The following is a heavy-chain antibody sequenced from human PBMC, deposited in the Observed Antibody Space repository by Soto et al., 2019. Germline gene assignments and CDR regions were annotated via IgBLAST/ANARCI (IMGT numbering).Heavy chain of an antibody. CDR2: ISGSGGST. D-gene: IGHD1-7*01. CDR3: AKEGLTGTTYSACFDY. V-gene: IGHV3-23*01. CDR1: GFTFSSYA. Sequence: GGSLRLSCAASGFTFSSYAMSWVRQAPGKGLEWVSAISGSGGSTYYADSVKGRFTISRDNSKNTLYLQMNSLRAEDTAVYYCAKEGLTGTTYSACFDYWGEGTPVTVSS. J-gene: IGHJ4*02.